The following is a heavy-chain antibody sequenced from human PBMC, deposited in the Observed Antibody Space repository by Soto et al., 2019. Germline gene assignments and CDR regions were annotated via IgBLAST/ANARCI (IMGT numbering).Heavy chain of an antibody. CDR1: GGTFSSYA. CDR3: AREGRYQYYYDSSGYYNGAFDI. CDR2: IIPNNGKT. Sequence: GASVKVSCKASGGTFSSYAISWVRQAPGQGLEWMGGIIPNNGKTNYAQKFQGRVTMTTDTSTSTAYMELRSLRSDDTAVYYCAREGRYQYYYDSSGYYNGAFDIWGQGTMVTVS. V-gene: IGHV1-18*01. J-gene: IGHJ3*02. D-gene: IGHD3-22*01.